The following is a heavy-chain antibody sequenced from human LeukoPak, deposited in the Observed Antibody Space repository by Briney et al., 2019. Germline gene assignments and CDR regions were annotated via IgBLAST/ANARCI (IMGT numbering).Heavy chain of an antibody. CDR2: IWYDGSNK. J-gene: IGHJ4*02. D-gene: IGHD2-2*02. Sequence: RGSLRLSCAASGFTFSSYGMHWVRQAPGKGLEWVAVIWYDGSNKYYADSVKGRFTISRDNSKNTLYLQMNSLRAEDTAVYYCASHCSSTSCYNYWGQGTLVTVSS. V-gene: IGHV3-33*01. CDR3: ASHCSSTSCYNY. CDR1: GFTFSSYG.